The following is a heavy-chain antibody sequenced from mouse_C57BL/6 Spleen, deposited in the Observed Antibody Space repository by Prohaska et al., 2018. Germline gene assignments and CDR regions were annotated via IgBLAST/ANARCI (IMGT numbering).Heavy chain of an antibody. V-gene: IGHV1-50*01. D-gene: IGHD1-1*01. CDR3: ARSGTTVVADY. CDR2: IDPSDSYT. J-gene: IGHJ2*01. Sequence: QVQLQQPGAELVKPGASVKLSCKASGYTFTSYWMQWVKQRPGQGLEWIGEIDPSDSYTNYNQKFKGKATLTVDTSSSTAYMQLSSLTSEDSAVYYCARSGTTVVADYWGQGTTLTVSS. CDR1: GYTFTSYW.